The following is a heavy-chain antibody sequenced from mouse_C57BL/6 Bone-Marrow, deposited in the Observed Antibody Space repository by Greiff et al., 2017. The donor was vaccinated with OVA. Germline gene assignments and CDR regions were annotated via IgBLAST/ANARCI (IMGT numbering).Heavy chain of an antibody. D-gene: IGHD1-2*01. J-gene: IGHJ4*01. CDR2: ISDGGSYT. V-gene: IGHV5-4*03. CDR3: ARARDYYGLYAMDY. Sequence: EVKVVESGGGLVKPGGSLKLSCAASGFTFSSYAMSWVRQTPEKRLEWVATISDGGSYTYYPDNVKGRFTISRDNAKNNLYLQMSHLKSEDTAMYYCARARDYYGLYAMDYWGQGTSVTVSS. CDR1: GFTFSSYA.